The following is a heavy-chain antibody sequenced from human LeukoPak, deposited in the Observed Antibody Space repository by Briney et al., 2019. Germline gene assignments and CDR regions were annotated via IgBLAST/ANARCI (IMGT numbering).Heavy chain of an antibody. J-gene: IGHJ4*02. D-gene: IGHD1-26*01. CDR2: DGARGGGP. V-gene: IGHV3-23*01. CDR1: GFTFNSYV. Sequence: PGGSLRLSCAASGFTFNSYVMSWIRQAPGKGLEWVSADGARGGGPYYADSVNGRFIMSRDNSKNTLYLQMDSLRVEDTAVYYCAKEDVGAGPHYWGQGTLVTVSS. CDR3: AKEDVGAGPHY.